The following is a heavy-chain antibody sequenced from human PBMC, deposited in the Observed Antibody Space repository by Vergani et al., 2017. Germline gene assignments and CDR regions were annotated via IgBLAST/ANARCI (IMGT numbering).Heavy chain of an antibody. CDR2: IYYSGST. V-gene: IGHV4-30-4*01. J-gene: IGHJ4*02. CDR1: GGSISSGDYY. CDR3: AXSLVYYYDSSGYYYYFDY. D-gene: IGHD3-22*01. Sequence: QVQLQESGPGLVKPSQTLSLTCTVSGGSISSGDYYWSWIRQPPGKGLEWIGYIYYSGSTYYNPSLKSRVTISVDTSKNQFSLKLSSVTAADTAVYYCAXSLVYYYDSSGYYYYFDYWGQGTLVTVSS.